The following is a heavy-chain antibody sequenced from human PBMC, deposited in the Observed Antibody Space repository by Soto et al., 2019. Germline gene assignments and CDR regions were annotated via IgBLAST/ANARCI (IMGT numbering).Heavy chain of an antibody. D-gene: IGHD3-10*01. V-gene: IGHV3-23*01. Sequence: EVQLLVSGGDLEQLGGSLRLSCVASGFTFGSRAMSWVRQAPGEGLEWVSTITDNGGDSKSADSVRGRFAISRDNSKNILYLQMNSLRAEDSAIYYCARGSEDSYPGSRIFDFWGRGTLVSVSS. J-gene: IGHJ4*02. CDR2: ITDNGGDS. CDR3: ARGSEDSYPGSRIFDF. CDR1: GFTFGSRA.